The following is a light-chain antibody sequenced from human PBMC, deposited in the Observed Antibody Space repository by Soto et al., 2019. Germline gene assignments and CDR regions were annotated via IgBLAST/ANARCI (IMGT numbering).Light chain of an antibody. CDR1: ISDAGFYAR. CDR3: SSYTSSSAYV. Sequence: QSALTQPPSVSGTPGQSVTISCTGTISDAGFYARVSWYQQTPGTAPKLLIYDVTSRPSGVPARFSGSRSGKTASLTISGLQPEGEADYYCSSYTSSSAYVFGPGTKLTVL. V-gene: IGLV2-18*02. J-gene: IGLJ1*01. CDR2: DVT.